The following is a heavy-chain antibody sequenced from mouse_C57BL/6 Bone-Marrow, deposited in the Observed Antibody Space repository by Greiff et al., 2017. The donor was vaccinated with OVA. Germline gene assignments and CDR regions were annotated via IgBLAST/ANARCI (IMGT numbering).Heavy chain of an antibody. CDR1: GYTFTDYY. V-gene: IGHV1-26*01. Sequence: VQLQQSGPELVKPGASVKISCKASGYTFTDYYMNWVKQSHGKSLEWIGDINPNNGGTSYNQKFKGKATLTVDKSSSTAYMELRSLTSEDSAVYYCARAGMDYWGQGTSVTVSS. CDR2: INPNNGGT. CDR3: ARAGMDY. J-gene: IGHJ4*01.